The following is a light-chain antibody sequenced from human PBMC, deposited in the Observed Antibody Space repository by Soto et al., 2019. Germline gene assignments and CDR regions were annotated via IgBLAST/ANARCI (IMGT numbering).Light chain of an antibody. CDR1: SSDVGDYNY. Sequence: QSAPTQPPSASGSPGQSVTIPCTGTSSDVGDYNYVSWYQQHPGKAPKLMIYEVSKRPSGVPDRFSGSKSGNTASLTVSGLQAEDEADYYCSSYAGSNSPFVFGSGTKLTVL. CDR2: EVS. CDR3: SSYAGSNSPFV. J-gene: IGLJ1*01. V-gene: IGLV2-8*01.